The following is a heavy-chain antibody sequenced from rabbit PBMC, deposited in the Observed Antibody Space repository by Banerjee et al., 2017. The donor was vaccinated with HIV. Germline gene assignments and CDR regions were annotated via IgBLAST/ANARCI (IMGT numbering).Heavy chain of an antibody. CDR2: IFTASAGT. CDR1: GFSFSSNYW. J-gene: IGHJ4*01. Sequence: QEQLEESGGDLVKPEGSLTLTCTASGFSFSSNYWICWVRQAPGKGLEWIACIFTASAGTSYANWAKGRFTISKASWTTVTLQMTSLTAADTATYLCARDLGGSIHLWGPGTLVTVS. D-gene: IGHD4-2*01. CDR3: ARDLGGSIHL. V-gene: IGHV1S45*01.